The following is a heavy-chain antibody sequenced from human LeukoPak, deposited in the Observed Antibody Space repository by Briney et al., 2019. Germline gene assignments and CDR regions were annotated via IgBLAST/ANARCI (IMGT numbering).Heavy chain of an antibody. CDR3: ARGSGVVVPDAILDY. CDR1: AYTFTVDY. V-gene: IGHV1-2*02. CDR2: INPNSGAT. Sequence: ASVTVCFNASAYTFTVDYMHWVRQAPGQGLEWMGWINPNSGATTSTQKFEGRVTMTRDTSISTAYMELSRRRSPETAVYYCARGSGVVVPDAILDYWGQGTLVTVSS. D-gene: IGHD2-2*01. J-gene: IGHJ4*02.